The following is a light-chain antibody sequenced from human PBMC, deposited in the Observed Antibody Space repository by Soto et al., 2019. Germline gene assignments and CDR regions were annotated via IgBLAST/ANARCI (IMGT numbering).Light chain of an antibody. J-gene: IGLJ1*01. V-gene: IGLV2-14*01. CDR1: SSDVADYKD. Sequence: QSVLTQPASVSGSPGQSITISCTATSSDVADYKDVSWYQQHPGNAPKLMIYEVTYRPSGVSNRFSGSKSGNTASLTISGLQAEDDAEYYCSSYTTSSTVFGTGTKLTVL. CDR3: SSYTTSSTV. CDR2: EVT.